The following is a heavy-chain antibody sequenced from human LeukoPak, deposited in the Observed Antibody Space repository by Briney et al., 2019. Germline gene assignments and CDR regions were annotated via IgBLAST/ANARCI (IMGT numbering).Heavy chain of an antibody. CDR1: GGSFSGYY. CDR3: ARQAPGYSYGYVY. Sequence: SETLSLTCAVYGGSFSGYYWSWIRQPPGKGLEWIGSIYYSGSTYYNPSLKSRVTISVDTSKNQFSLKLSSVTAADTAVYYCARQAPGYSYGYVYWGQGTLVTVSS. CDR2: IYYSGST. V-gene: IGHV4-34*01. J-gene: IGHJ4*02. D-gene: IGHD5-18*01.